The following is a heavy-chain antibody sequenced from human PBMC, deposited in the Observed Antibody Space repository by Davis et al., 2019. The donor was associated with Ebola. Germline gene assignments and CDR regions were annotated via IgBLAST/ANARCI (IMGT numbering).Heavy chain of an antibody. CDR3: ATALVPAERGNVPGYYYYYYGMDV. J-gene: IGHJ6*02. Sequence: PSETLSLTCTVSGGSISSGDYYWSWIRQPPGKGLEWIGYIYYSGSTYYNPSLKSRVTISVDTSKNQFSLKLSSVTAADTAVYYCATALVPAERGNVPGYYYYYYGMDVWGQGTTVTVSS. CDR1: GGSISSGDYY. D-gene: IGHD2-2*01. CDR2: IYYSGST. V-gene: IGHV4-30-4*01.